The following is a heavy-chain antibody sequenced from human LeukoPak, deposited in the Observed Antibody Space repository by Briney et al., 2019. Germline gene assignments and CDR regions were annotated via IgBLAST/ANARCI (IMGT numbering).Heavy chain of an antibody. CDR2: IHPDGSVK. J-gene: IGHJ1*01. V-gene: IGHV3-7*01. CDR1: EFAFKDYW. CDR3: ASTFPFCGDGSCAL. D-gene: IGHD2-15*01. Sequence: PGGSLRLSCLGTEFAFKDYWMTWVRQAPGKGLEWVANIHPDGSVKNYVDAVRGRFTISRDNAKNSLYLQLDSLRADDTAVYYCASTFPFCGDGSCALGGQWTLVIVSS.